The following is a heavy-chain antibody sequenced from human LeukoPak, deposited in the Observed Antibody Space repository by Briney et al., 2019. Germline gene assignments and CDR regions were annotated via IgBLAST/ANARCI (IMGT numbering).Heavy chain of an antibody. Sequence: PSETLSLTCTVSGGSISSYYWSWIRQPPGKGLEWIGYIYYSGITNYNPSLKSRVTISVDTSKNQFSLKLSSVTAADTAVYYCARAPRGYSYDFDYWGQGTLVTVSS. CDR3: ARAPRGYSYDFDY. CDR2: IYYSGIT. D-gene: IGHD5-18*01. J-gene: IGHJ4*02. CDR1: GGSISSYY. V-gene: IGHV4-59*01.